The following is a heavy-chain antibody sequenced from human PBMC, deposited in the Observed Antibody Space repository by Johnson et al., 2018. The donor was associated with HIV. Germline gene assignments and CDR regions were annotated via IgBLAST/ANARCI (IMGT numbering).Heavy chain of an antibody. CDR2: ISYDGSNK. V-gene: IGHV3-30*04. CDR3: AKCIWGSSLIDAFDI. Sequence: QVQLVESGGGVVQPGRSLRLSCAASGFTFSSYAMHWVRQAPGKGLEWVAVISYDGSNKYYADSVKGRFTISRDNSKNTLHLQMNSLRAEDTAVYYCAKCIWGSSLIDAFDIWGQGTMVTASS. CDR1: GFTFSSYA. D-gene: IGHD6-13*01. J-gene: IGHJ3*02.